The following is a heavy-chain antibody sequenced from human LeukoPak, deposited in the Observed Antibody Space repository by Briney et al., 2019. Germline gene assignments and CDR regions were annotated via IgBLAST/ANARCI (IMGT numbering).Heavy chain of an antibody. CDR2: ISSSGSSI. V-gene: IGHV3-48*03. J-gene: IGHJ5*02. D-gene: IGHD1-1*01. CDR1: GFAFSTYE. Sequence: GGSLRLSCGASGFAFSTYEMNWVRQAPGKGLEWVSYISSSGSSICYADSVKGRFTVSRDNAKNSLYLQMNSLRAEDTAVYYCARYNWNPHWFDPWGQGTLVTVSS. CDR3: ARYNWNPHWFDP.